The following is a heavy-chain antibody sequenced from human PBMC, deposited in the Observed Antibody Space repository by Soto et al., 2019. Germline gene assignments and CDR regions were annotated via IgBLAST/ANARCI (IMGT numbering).Heavy chain of an antibody. V-gene: IGHV3-23*01. D-gene: IGHD3-16*01. CDR1: GFMFSSEA. Sequence: EVKLLESGGGLVQPGGSLRLSCAASGFMFSSEAMTWVRQVPGKGLQWVALVSGGGGDTHYRDSVKGRFIISRDNSKNTVYLKMNSLRAEDTAVYHCAKTGVRSGLWEALDVWGQGAMVIVSS. CDR3: AKTGVRSGLWEALDV. CDR2: VSGGGGDT. J-gene: IGHJ3*01.